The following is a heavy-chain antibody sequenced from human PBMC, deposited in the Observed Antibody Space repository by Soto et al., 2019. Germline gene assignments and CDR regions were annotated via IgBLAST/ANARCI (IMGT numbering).Heavy chain of an antibody. CDR3: ASSVTIFGVAPSPWDY. CDR2: IYYSGST. J-gene: IGHJ4*02. CDR1: GGSISSYY. Sequence: PSETLSLTCTVSGGSISSYYWSWIRQPPGKGLEWIGCIYYSGSTNYNPSLKSRVTISVDTSKNQFSLKLSSVTAADTAVYYCASSVTIFGVAPSPWDYWGQGTLITGSA. D-gene: IGHD3-3*01. V-gene: IGHV4-59*01.